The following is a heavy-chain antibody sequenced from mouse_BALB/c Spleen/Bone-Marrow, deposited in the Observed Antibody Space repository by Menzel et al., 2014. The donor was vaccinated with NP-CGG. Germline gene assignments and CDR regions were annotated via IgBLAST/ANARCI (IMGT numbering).Heavy chain of an antibody. J-gene: IGHJ2*01. V-gene: IGHV3-5*02. CDR3: ARYLGAYFDY. Sequence: EVQLVESGPGLVKPSQTVSPTCTVTGISITTGNYRWSWIRQFPGNKLEWIGYIYYSGTITYNPSLTSRTTITRDTSKNQFFLEMNSLTAEDTATYYCARYLGAYFDYWGQGTTLTVSS. CDR2: IYYSGTI. D-gene: IGHD1-1*01. CDR1: GISITTGNYR.